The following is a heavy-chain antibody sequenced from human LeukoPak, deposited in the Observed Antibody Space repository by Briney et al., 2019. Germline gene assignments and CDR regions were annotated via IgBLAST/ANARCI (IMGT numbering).Heavy chain of an antibody. V-gene: IGHV3-21*01. CDR1: GFTFSSYA. CDR2: ISSSSSYI. D-gene: IGHD3-9*01. CDR3: ARDLTEGYYDILTGYYPAAGSFDY. J-gene: IGHJ4*02. Sequence: GRSLRLSCAASGFTFSSYAMHWVRQAPGKGLEWVSSISSSSSYIYYADSVKGRFTISRDNAKNSLYLQMNSLRAEDTAVYYCARDLTEGYYDILTGYYPAAGSFDYWGQGTLVTVSS.